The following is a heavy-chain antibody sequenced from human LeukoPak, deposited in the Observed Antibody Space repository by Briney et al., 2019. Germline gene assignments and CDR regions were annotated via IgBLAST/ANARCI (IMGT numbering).Heavy chain of an antibody. CDR2: ISRSGYHI. CDR1: GFTFSRYT. V-gene: IGHV3-21*01. D-gene: IGHD6-6*01. J-gene: IGHJ4*02. Sequence: GGSLRLSCAASGFTFSRYTMNWVRQSPGKGLEWVSSISRSGYHIYYADSVKGRFTISRDNAKNALYLQMNSLRAEDTAVYYCARDLVSRSNYWGQGTPVTVSS. CDR3: ARDLVSRSNY.